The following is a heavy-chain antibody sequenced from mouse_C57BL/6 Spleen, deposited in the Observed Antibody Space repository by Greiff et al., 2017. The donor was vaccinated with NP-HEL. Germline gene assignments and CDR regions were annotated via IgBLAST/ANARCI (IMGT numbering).Heavy chain of an antibody. J-gene: IGHJ4*01. D-gene: IGHD2-4*01. CDR3: ARGGGLRRGAMDY. CDR1: GYSITSGYY. V-gene: IGHV3-6*01. Sequence: DVQLQESGPGLVKPSQSLSLTCSVTGYSITSGYYWNWIRQFPGNKLEWMGYISYDGSNNYNPSLKNRISITRDTSKNQFFLKLNSVTTEDTATYYWARGGGLRRGAMDYWGQGTSVTVSS. CDR2: ISYDGSN.